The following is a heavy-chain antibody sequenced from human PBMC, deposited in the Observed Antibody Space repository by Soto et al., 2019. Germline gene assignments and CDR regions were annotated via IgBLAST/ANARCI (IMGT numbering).Heavy chain of an antibody. Sequence: SETLSLTCAVSSGSISSSNWWSWVRQPPGKGLEWIGEIYHSGSTNYNPSLKSRVTISVDKSKNQFSLKLSSVTAADTAVYYCARDGNYGSGSPLDVWGKGTTVTVS. V-gene: IGHV4-4*02. CDR3: ARDGNYGSGSPLDV. J-gene: IGHJ6*03. D-gene: IGHD3-10*01. CDR1: SGSISSSNW. CDR2: IYHSGST.